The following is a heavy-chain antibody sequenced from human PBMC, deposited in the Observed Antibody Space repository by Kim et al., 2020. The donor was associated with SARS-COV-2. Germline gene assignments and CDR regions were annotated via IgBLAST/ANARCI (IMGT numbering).Heavy chain of an antibody. J-gene: IGHJ5*02. CDR3: AREGGGSSGWSWFDP. D-gene: IGHD6-19*01. V-gene: IGHV3-21*01. CDR2: ISSSSSYI. CDR1: GFTFSSYS. Sequence: GGSLRLSCAASGFTFSSYSMNWVRQAPGKGLEWVSSISSSSSYIYYADSVKGRFTISRDNAKNSLYLQMNSLRAEDTAVYYCAREGGGSSGWSWFDPWGQGTLVTV.